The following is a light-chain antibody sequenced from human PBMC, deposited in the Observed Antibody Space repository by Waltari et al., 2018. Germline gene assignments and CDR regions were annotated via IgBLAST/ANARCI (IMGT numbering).Light chain of an antibody. J-gene: IGLJ3*02. V-gene: IGLV7-43*01. Sequence: QTVVTQESSLTVSPGGTVTLTCASSTGAVTSGYFANWFQQKPGQAPRALIYFASNKHPWTPARFSGYLLGGKAALTLSGVQPEDEADYYCLVYYADTWVFGGGTKLTVL. CDR2: FAS. CDR1: TGAVTSGYF. CDR3: LVYYADTWV.